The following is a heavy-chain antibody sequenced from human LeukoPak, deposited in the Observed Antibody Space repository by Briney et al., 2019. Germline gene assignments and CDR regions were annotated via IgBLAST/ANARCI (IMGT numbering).Heavy chain of an antibody. CDR1: GYTFTGYY. CDR2: INPNSGGT. V-gene: IGHV1-2*02. J-gene: IGHJ4*02. Sequence: ASVKVSCKASGYTFTGYYMHWVRQAPGQGLEWMGWINPNSGGTNYAQKFQGRVTMTRDTSISTAYMELSRLRSDDTAVYYCARAYYDFWSSSCFDYWGQGTLVTVSS. D-gene: IGHD3-3*01. CDR3: ARAYYDFWSSSCFDY.